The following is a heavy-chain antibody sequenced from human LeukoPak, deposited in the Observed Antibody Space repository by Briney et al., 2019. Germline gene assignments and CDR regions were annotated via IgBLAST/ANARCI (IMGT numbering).Heavy chain of an antibody. CDR3: GRGSYGDYVMTHRFDY. J-gene: IGHJ4*02. D-gene: IGHD4-17*01. CDR2: IIPIFGTT. Sequence: GASVKVSCKASGYTFTGYYMHWVRQAPGQGLEWMGGIIPIFGTTNYAQKFQGRVTITADESTSTAYMELSSLRSEDTAVYYCGRGSYGDYVMTHRFDYWGQGTLVTVSS. V-gene: IGHV1-69*13. CDR1: GYTFTGYY.